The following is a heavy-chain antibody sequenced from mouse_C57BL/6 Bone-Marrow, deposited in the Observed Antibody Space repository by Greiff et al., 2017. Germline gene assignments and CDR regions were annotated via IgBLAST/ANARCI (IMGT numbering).Heavy chain of an antibody. CDR1: GYTFTDHT. D-gene: IGHD1-1*01. J-gene: IGHJ3*01. V-gene: IGHV1-78*01. Sequence: QVQLQQSDAELVKPGASVKISCKVSGYTFTDHTIHWMKQRPEQGLEWIGDIYPRDGSTKYNEKFKGKSTLTADKSSSTAYMQLNSLTSEDSAVYFCARGVLRYSAWFAYWGQGTLVTVSA. CDR2: IYPRDGST. CDR3: ARGVLRYSAWFAY.